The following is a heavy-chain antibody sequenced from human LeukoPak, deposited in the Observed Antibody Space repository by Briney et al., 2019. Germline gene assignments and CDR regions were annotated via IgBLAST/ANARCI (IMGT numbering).Heavy chain of an antibody. D-gene: IGHD2-15*01. CDR1: GGSISSSSYY. Sequence: SETLSLTCTVSGGSISSSSYYWGWIRQPPGKGLEWIGSIYYRGSTYYNPSLKSRVTISVDTSKNQFSLKLSSVTAADTAVYYCARDSQYCSGGSCYSFAAYWYFDLWGRGTLVTVSS. V-gene: IGHV4-39*07. CDR2: IYYRGST. J-gene: IGHJ2*01. CDR3: ARDSQYCSGGSCYSFAAYWYFDL.